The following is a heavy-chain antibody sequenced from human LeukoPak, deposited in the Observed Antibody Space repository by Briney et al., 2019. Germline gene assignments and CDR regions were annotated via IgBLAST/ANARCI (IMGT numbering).Heavy chain of an antibody. CDR2: ISSSGSFI. V-gene: IGHV3-21*01. CDR3: ARDDY. J-gene: IGHJ4*02. CDR1: GFTFTSYT. Sequence: GGSLRLSCAASGFTFTSYTMNWVRQAPGKGLEWVSSISSSGSFIYYADSVKGRFTISRDNAKNSLYLQMNSLRAEDTAVYYCARDDYWGQGTLVTASS.